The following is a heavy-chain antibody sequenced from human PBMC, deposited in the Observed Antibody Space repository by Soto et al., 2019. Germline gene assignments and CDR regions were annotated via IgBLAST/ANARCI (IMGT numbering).Heavy chain of an antibody. V-gene: IGHV4-30-4*01. Sequence: PSQTLSLTCTVSGGSISSGDYYWSWIRQPPGKGLEWIGYIYYSGSTYYNPSLKSRVTISVDTSKNQFSLKLSSVTAADTAVYYCARVGITMVRGVIVHWFDPLGQGTLVTVSS. CDR3: ARVGITMVRGVIVHWFDP. CDR2: IYYSGST. D-gene: IGHD3-10*01. CDR1: GGSISSGDYY. J-gene: IGHJ5*02.